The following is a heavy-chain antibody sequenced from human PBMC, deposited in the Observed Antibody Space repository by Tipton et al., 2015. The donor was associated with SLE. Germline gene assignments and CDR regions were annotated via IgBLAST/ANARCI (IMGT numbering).Heavy chain of an antibody. CDR1: GGSISSSSYY. CDR3: ARPLDSSLYFDY. CDR2: IYYSGST. D-gene: IGHD3-22*01. J-gene: IGHJ4*02. Sequence: TLSLTCTVSGGSISSSSYYWGWIRQPPGKGLEWIGSIYYSGSTYYNPSLKRRVTISIDTSKNQFSRKLSSVTAADTAVYYCARPLDSSLYFDYWGQGTLVTVSS. V-gene: IGHV4-39*01.